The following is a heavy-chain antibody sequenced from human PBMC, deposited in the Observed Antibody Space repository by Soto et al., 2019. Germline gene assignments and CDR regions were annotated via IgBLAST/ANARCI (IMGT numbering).Heavy chain of an antibody. CDR2: INPSGGST. V-gene: IGHV1-46*01. Sequence: ASVKVSCKASGYTFTSYYMHWVRQAPGQGLEWMGIINPSGGSTSYAQKFQGRVTMTRDTSTSTAYMELRSLRSDDAAVYYCARDRYYYDSSGYFGGPYYYYYGMDVWGQGTTVTVSS. J-gene: IGHJ6*02. D-gene: IGHD3-22*01. CDR1: GYTFTSYY. CDR3: ARDRYYYDSSGYFGGPYYYYYGMDV.